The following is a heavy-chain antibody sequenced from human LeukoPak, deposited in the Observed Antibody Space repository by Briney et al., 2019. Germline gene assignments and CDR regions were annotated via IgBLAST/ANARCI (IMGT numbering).Heavy chain of an antibody. CDR3: ARSGSDYYGMDV. D-gene: IGHD5-12*01. CDR1: GFTVSSNH. Sequence: PGGSLRLSCAASGFTVSSNHMSWVRQTPGKGLEWVSVIYSGGSTYYLDSVKGRFTISRDNSKNTLYLQMNSLRAEDTAVYYCARSGSDYYGMDVWGQGTTLTVSS. V-gene: IGHV3-53*01. J-gene: IGHJ6*02. CDR2: IYSGGST.